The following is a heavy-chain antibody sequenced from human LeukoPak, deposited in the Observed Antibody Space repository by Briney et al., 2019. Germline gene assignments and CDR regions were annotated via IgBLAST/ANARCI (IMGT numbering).Heavy chain of an antibody. CDR2: IYYSGST. CDR3: AGTIYYYYGMDV. J-gene: IGHJ6*02. D-gene: IGHD2-2*01. V-gene: IGHV4-59*01. Sequence: SETLSLTCTVSGGSISSYYWSWIRQPPGKGLEWIGYIYYSGSTNYNPSLKSRVIISVDPSKNQFSLKLSSVTAADTAVYYCAGTIYYYYGMDVWGQGTTVTVSS. CDR1: GGSISSYY.